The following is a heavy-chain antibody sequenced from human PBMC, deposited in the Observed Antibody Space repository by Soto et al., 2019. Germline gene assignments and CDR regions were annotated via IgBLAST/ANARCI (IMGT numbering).Heavy chain of an antibody. J-gene: IGHJ4*02. D-gene: IGHD3-16*02. CDR1: GFTFTSYA. Sequence: QVQLVESGGSVVQRGRSLRLSCEASGFTFTSYAMHWVRHAPGKGLDWVAVISYDGINEYYADSVKGRFTISRDNSKNTLFLQMSSLRVEDTAVYYCARDRLRLGELSLIGYFDYWGQGTLVTVSS. V-gene: IGHV3-30*15. CDR3: ARDRLRLGELSLIGYFDY. CDR2: ISYDGINE.